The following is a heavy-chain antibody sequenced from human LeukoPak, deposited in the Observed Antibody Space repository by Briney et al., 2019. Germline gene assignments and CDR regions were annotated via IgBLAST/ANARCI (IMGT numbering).Heavy chain of an antibody. CDR3: ARIVVSSIAARLPYYFDY. V-gene: IGHV3-21*01. J-gene: IGHJ4*02. CDR2: ISSSSSYI. CDR1: GFTFSSYS. Sequence: GGSLGLSCAASGFTFSSYSMNWVRQAPGKGLEWVSSISSSSSYIYYADSVKGRFTISRDNAKNSLYLQMNSLRAEDTAVYYCARIVVSSIAARLPYYFDYWGQGTLVTVSS. D-gene: IGHD6-6*01.